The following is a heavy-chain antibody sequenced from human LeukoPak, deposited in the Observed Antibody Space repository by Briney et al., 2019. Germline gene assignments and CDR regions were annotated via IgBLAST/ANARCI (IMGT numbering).Heavy chain of an antibody. J-gene: IGHJ4*02. D-gene: IGHD6-6*01. V-gene: IGHV3-23*01. CDR2: ISGSGDNT. CDR1: GFTLSTYG. Sequence: PGGSLRLSCAPSGFTLSTYGMTWVRQAPGKGLEWVSGISGSGDNTYYADSVKGRFTVSRDISKNTLYLQMNSLRDEDTAIYYRANYRSSSSHYWGQGTLVTVSS. CDR3: ANYRSSSSHY.